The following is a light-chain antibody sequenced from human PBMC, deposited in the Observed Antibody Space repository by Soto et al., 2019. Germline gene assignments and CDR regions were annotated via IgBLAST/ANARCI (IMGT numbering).Light chain of an antibody. CDR1: QSVSEY. V-gene: IGKV3-15*01. CDR2: GAS. CDR3: QQYHLWPSIT. J-gene: IGKJ5*01. Sequence: EVVITQSPATLSVSPGERATLSCRGSQSVSEYLAWYQQKPGQAPRLLTYGASTRATGIPARFSGSGSGTEFTLTISSLPSEDFAVYYCQQYHLWPSITFGQGTRLEIK.